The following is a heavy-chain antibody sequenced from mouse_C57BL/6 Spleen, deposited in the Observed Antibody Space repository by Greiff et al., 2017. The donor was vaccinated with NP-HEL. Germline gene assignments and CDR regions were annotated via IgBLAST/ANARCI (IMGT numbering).Heavy chain of an antibody. CDR3: AAMFAY. CDR2: INPNNGGT. V-gene: IGHV1-26*01. J-gene: IGHJ3*01. Sequence: EVQLQQSGPELVKPGASVKISCKASGYTFTDYYMNWVKQSHGKSLEWIGDINPNNGGTSYNQKFKGKATLTVDKSSSTAYVELRSLTSEDSAVYYCAAMFAYWGQGTLVTVSA. CDR1: GYTFTDYY.